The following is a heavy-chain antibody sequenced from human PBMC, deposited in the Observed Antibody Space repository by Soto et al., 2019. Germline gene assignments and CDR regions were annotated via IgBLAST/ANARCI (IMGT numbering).Heavy chain of an antibody. V-gene: IGHV3-23*01. CDR1: GFTFSSYA. CDR2: ISGSGGST. D-gene: IGHD2-15*01. Sequence: EVQLLESGGGLVQPGGSLSLSCEPSGFTFSSYAMGGVAQPPGRGLEWVSAISGSGGSTYYADSVKGRFTISRDNSKNTLYLQMNSLRAEDTAVYYCARGGGGYYFDYWGQGTLVTVSS. J-gene: IGHJ4*02. CDR3: ARGGGGYYFDY.